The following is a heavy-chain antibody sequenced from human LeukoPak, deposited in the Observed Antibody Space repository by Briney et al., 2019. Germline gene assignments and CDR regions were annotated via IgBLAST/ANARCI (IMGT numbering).Heavy chain of an antibody. D-gene: IGHD2/OR15-2a*01. V-gene: IGHV1-2*02. CDR3: ARSTTPNENEYFEH. CDR2: INPNSGGT. J-gene: IGHJ1*01. Sequence: ASVKVSCKASGYTFTGYYIPWVRQAPGQGLDWRGWINPNSGGTNYIQKFQGRVTMTRDTSISTAYMELSRLRSDDTAVYYCARSTTPNENEYFEHWGQGTLVTVSS. CDR1: GYTFTGYY.